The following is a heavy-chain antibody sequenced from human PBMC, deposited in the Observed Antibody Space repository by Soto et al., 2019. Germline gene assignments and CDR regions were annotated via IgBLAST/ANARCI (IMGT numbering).Heavy chain of an antibody. CDR2: INHSGST. CDR1: GGSFSGYY. CDR3: ARGDFWSGYAHI. Sequence: PSETLSLTCAVYGGSFSGYYWSWIRQPPGKGLEWIGEINHSGSTNYNPSLKSRVTISVDTSKNQFSLKLSSVTAADTAVYYCARGDFWSGYAHIWGQGTLVTVSS. D-gene: IGHD3-3*01. V-gene: IGHV4-34*01. J-gene: IGHJ4*02.